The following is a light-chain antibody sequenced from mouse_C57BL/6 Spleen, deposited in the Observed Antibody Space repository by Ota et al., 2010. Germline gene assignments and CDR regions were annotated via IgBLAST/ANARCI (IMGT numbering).Light chain of an antibody. Sequence: DIVMTQSHKFMSTSLGGQGQHHLQGQFRMFLLAVAWYQQKPGQSPTLLIYSTFNRYTGVPDRFTGSGSGTDFTLTISSVQSEDLADYFCQQYANYPLTFGAGTKVELK. V-gene: IGKV6-13*01. CDR2: STF. J-gene: IGKJ5*01. CDR1: RMFLLA. CDR3: QQYANYPLT.